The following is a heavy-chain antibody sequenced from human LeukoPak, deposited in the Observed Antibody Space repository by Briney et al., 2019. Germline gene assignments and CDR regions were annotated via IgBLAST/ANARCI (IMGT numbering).Heavy chain of an antibody. CDR1: GYSFTSHY. CDR3: ARDSPNRIVGAMGGFDY. V-gene: IGHV1-46*01. J-gene: IGHJ4*02. CDR2: INPSGSST. D-gene: IGHD1-26*01. Sequence: ASVKVSCKASGYSFTSHYMHWVRQAPGQGLEWLGLINPSGSSTLYAQKFQGRVTMTRDMSTTTDHMELSSLRSEDTAVYYCARDSPNRIVGAMGGFDYWGQGTLVTVSS.